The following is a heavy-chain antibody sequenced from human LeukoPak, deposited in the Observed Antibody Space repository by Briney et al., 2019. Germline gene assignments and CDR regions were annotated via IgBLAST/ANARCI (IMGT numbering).Heavy chain of an antibody. CDR1: GFTFSSYS. CDR3: ARAPDSRDWRWFDP. Sequence: GGSLRLSCAASGFTFSSYSMNWVRQAPGKGLEWVSYISSSSSTIYYADSVKGRFTISRDNAKNSLYLQMNGLRAEDTAVYYCARAPDSRDWRWFDPWGQGTLVTVSS. D-gene: IGHD3-22*01. V-gene: IGHV3-48*04. CDR2: ISSSSSTI. J-gene: IGHJ5*02.